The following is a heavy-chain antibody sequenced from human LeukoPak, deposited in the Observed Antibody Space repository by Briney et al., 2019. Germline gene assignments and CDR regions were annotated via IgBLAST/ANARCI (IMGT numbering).Heavy chain of an antibody. CDR2: ISYDANIGSNK. J-gene: IGHJ4*02. V-gene: IGHV3-30-3*01. CDR1: GFTFGRYA. Sequence: PGGSLRLSCATSGFTFGRYAMHWVRQAPGKGLEWVALISYDANIGSNKYYADSVKGRFTISRDNSKNTLYLQMNSLRAEDTAVYYCARDGGYDFWSGYYQDYWGQGTLVTVSS. CDR3: ARDGGYDFWSGYYQDY. D-gene: IGHD3-3*01.